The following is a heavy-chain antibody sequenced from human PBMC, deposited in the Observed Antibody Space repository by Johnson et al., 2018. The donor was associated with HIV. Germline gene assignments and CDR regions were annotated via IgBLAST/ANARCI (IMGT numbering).Heavy chain of an antibody. D-gene: IGHD2-21*02. Sequence: VQLVESGGGLVQPGGSLRLSCAASGFTFDDYAMNWVRQAPGKGLEWVSLISGTGTNTYYADSVKGRFTVSRDNSKNTLYLQMNSLRAEDTAVYYCARAGCGGDCSTDAFDIWGQGTMVTVSS. V-gene: IGHV3-23*04. CDR3: ARAGCGGDCSTDAFDI. J-gene: IGHJ3*02. CDR2: ISGTGTNT. CDR1: GFTFDDYA.